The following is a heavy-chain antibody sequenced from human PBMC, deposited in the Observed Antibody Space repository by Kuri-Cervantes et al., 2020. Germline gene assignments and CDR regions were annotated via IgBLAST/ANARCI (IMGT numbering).Heavy chain of an antibody. D-gene: IGHD3-10*01. V-gene: IGHV4-34*01. Sequence: ESLKISCAVYGGSFSGYYWSWIRQPPGKGLEWIGEINHSGSTNYNPSLKSRVIISVDTSKNQFSLKLSSVTAADTAVYYCARGYRAMVRGVIGYWGQGTLVTVSS. CDR2: INHSGST. CDR1: GGSFSGYY. J-gene: IGHJ4*02. CDR3: ARGYRAMVRGVIGY.